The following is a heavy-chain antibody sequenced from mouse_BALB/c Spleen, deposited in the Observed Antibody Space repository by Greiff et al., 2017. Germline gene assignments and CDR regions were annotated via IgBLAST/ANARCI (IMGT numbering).Heavy chain of an antibody. CDR3: ARGYGKGFAY. J-gene: IGHJ3*01. Sequence: EVKLVESGGGLVQPGGSRKLSCAASGFTFSDYGMSWVRQAPGKGPEWVAFISNLAYSIYYADTVTGRFTISRENAKNTLYLEMSSLRSEDTAMYYCARGYGKGFAYWGQGTLVTVSA. CDR1: GFTFSDYG. D-gene: IGHD2-1*01. V-gene: IGHV5-15*02. CDR2: ISNLAYSI.